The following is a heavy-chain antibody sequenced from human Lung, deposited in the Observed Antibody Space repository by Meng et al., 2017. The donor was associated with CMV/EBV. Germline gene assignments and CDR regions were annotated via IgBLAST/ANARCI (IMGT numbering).Heavy chain of an antibody. CDR1: GFTFSSYW. J-gene: IGHJ1*01. V-gene: IGHV3-74*01. CDR2: INSDGSST. D-gene: IGHD2-2*01. Sequence: GGSLRLSCAASGFTFSSYWMHWVRQAPGKGLVWVSRINSDGSSTSYADSVKGRFTISRDNAKNTLYLQTNSLRAEDTAVYYCARDGAVPAAISHFNHWGQGTLVTVSS. CDR3: ARDGAVPAAISHFNH.